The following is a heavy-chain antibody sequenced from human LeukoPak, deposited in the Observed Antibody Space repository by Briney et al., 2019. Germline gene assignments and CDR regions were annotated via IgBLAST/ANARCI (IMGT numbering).Heavy chain of an antibody. CDR3: ARGRPMVRGYLDY. D-gene: IGHD3-10*01. V-gene: IGHV3-23*01. CDR2: ISGSGGST. Sequence: GGSLRLSCAASGFTFSSYGMSWVRQAPGKGLEWVSAISGSGGSTYYADSVKGRFTISRDNSKNTLYLQMNSLRAEDTAVYYCARGRPMVRGYLDYWGQGTLVTVSS. CDR1: GFTFSSYG. J-gene: IGHJ4*02.